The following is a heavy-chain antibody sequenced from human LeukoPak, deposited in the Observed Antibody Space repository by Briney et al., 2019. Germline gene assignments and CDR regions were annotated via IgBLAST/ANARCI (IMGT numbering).Heavy chain of an antibody. Sequence: WGSLRLSCAASGFTFSSYSMNWVRQAPGKGLEWVSYISSSSTIYYADSVKGRFTISRDNAKNSLYLQMNSLRDEDTAVYYCARDRYLTSGYEENWFDPWGQGTLVTVSS. V-gene: IGHV3-48*02. CDR3: ARDRYLTSGYEENWFDP. CDR2: ISSSSTI. CDR1: GFTFSSYS. J-gene: IGHJ5*02. D-gene: IGHD3-22*01.